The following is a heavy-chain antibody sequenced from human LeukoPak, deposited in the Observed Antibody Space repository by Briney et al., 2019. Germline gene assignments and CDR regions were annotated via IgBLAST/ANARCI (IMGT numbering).Heavy chain of an antibody. CDR3: ARGCSGGSCYLFDY. CDR1: GFTFSSYS. V-gene: IGHV3-33*08. D-gene: IGHD2-15*01. CDR2: IWYDGSNK. Sequence: GGSLRLSCAASGFTFSSYSMNWVRQAPGKGLEWVAVIWYDGSNKYYADSVKGRFTISRDNSKNTLYLQMNSLRAEDTAVYYCARGCSGGSCYLFDYWGQGTLVTVSS. J-gene: IGHJ4*02.